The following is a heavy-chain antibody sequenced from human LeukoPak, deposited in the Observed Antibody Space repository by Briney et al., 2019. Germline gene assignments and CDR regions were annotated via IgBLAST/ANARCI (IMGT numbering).Heavy chain of an antibody. CDR1: GGSFSGYY. V-gene: IGHV4-34*01. D-gene: IGHD6-13*01. J-gene: IGHJ4*02. CDR2: INHSGST. CDR3: ARGKWQQPHDY. Sequence: PSETLSLTCAVYGGSFSGYYWSWLRQPPGKGLEWIGEINHSGSTNYNPSLKSRVTISVDTSKNQFSLKLSSVTAADTAVYYCARGKWQQPHDYWGQGTLVTVSS.